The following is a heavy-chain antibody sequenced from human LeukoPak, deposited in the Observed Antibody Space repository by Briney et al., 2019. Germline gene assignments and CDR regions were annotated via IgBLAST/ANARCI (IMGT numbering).Heavy chain of an antibody. D-gene: IGHD1-1*01. CDR3: ARVAKERVGGVYYFDY. J-gene: IGHJ4*02. CDR2: ICTAGGP. CDR1: VXTFSDYD. Sequence: PGGSLRLSCAXSVXTFSDYDMHWVREGTGAALEWVSAICTAGGPYYTGSANGLFTLSRENAKNSLYLQMNSLRAGDTAVYYCARVAKERVGGVYYFDYWGQGTLVTVSS. V-gene: IGHV3-13*05.